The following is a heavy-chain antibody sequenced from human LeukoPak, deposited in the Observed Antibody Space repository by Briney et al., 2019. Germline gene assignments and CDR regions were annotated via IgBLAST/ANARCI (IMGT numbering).Heavy chain of an antibody. Sequence: PGGSLRLSCAASGFTFGSYGMHWVRQAPGKGLEWVAIVSSDGRKNFYADSVRGRFTISRDNAKNSLYLQMNSLRAEDTAVFYCARDLSGSYYFDYWGQGTLVTVSS. J-gene: IGHJ4*02. CDR1: GFTFGSYG. CDR3: ARDLSGSYYFDY. D-gene: IGHD1-26*01. V-gene: IGHV3-30*03. CDR2: VSSDGRKN.